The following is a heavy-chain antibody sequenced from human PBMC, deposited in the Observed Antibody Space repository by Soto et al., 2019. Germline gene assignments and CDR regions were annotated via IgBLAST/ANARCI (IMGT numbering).Heavy chain of an antibody. CDR2: IYYSGST. V-gene: IGHV4-59*01. CDR1: GVSISSYY. D-gene: IGHD3-16*01. J-gene: IGHJ4*02. Sequence: LSLTCTVSGVSISSYYWSWIRQPPGKGLEWIGYIYYSGSTNYNPSLKSRVTISVDTSKNQFSLKLSSVTAADTAVYYCARSRGGYFDYWGQGTLVTVSS. CDR3: ARSRGGYFDY.